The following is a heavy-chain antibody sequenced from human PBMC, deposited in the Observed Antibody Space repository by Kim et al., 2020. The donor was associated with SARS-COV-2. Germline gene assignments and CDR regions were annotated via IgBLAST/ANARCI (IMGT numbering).Heavy chain of an antibody. CDR3: ARDSGYGAYDY. CDR1: GFNFEFYW. CDR2: IKQDGGEK. Sequence: GGSLRLSCAASGFNFEFYWMSWVRQAPGKGLEWVASIKQDGGEKFYVDSVKGQFTISRDNAKNSLYLQMNSLRAEDTAVYYCARDSGYGAYDYWGQGTLVTVPS. J-gene: IGHJ4*02. D-gene: IGHD3-10*01. V-gene: IGHV3-7*03.